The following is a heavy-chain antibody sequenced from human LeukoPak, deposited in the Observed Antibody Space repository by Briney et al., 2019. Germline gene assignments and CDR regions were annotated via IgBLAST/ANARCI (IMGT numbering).Heavy chain of an antibody. J-gene: IGHJ4*02. Sequence: GASVTVSCKASGYTFTRYCISLVRQAPGQPLEWMGWISAYNGNTNYAQKLQGRVTMTTDTSTSTAYMELRSLRSDDTAVYSCARASWVYAIFDSWGQGTLVTVSS. CDR1: GYTFTRYC. V-gene: IGHV1-18*01. D-gene: IGHD2-8*01. CDR2: ISAYNGNT. CDR3: ARASWVYAIFDS.